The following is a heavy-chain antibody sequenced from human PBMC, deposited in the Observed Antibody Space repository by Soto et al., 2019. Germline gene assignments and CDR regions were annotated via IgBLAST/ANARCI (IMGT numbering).Heavy chain of an antibody. J-gene: IGHJ1*01. Sequence: EVQLLESGGGLVQPGGSLRLSCAASGFTFSSYAMSWVRQAPGKGPEWVSAISGSGGSTYYADSVKGRFTISRDNSKNTLYLQMNSLRAEDTAVYYCAKDKGRYSSGWYKYFQHWGQGTLVTVSS. D-gene: IGHD6-19*01. CDR3: AKDKGRYSSGWYKYFQH. CDR2: ISGSGGST. CDR1: GFTFSSYA. V-gene: IGHV3-23*01.